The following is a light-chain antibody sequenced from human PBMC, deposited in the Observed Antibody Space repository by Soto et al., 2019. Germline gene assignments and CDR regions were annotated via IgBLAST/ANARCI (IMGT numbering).Light chain of an antibody. CDR3: QQYGSSPT. CDR2: WAS. Sequence: DIQMTQSPSSLSASVGDRVTITCRASQSISTYLNWYQQKPGQPPKLLIYWASTRESGVPDRFSGSGSRTDFTLTISRLEPEDFAVYYCQQYGSSPTFGQGTKVDIK. V-gene: IGKV1-39*01. CDR1: QSISTY. J-gene: IGKJ1*01.